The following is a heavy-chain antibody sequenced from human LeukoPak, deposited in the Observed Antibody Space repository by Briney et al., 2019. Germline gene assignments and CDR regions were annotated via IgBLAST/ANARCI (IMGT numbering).Heavy chain of an antibody. J-gene: IGHJ5*02. Sequence: GGSLRLSCAASGFTVSSNYMSWVRQAPGKGLEWVSVIYSGGSTYYADSVKGRFTISRDNSKNKLYIQMHSLRAEETGVYYCAREGANYYGAGSYYSRFGWFDPWGQGTLVTVSS. CDR1: GFTVSSNY. CDR3: AREGANYYGAGSYYSRFGWFDP. V-gene: IGHV3-53*01. CDR2: IYSGGST. D-gene: IGHD3-10*01.